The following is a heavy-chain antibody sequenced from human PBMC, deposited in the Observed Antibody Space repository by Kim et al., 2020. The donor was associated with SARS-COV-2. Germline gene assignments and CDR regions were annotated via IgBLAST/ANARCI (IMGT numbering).Heavy chain of an antibody. Sequence: SETLSLTCTVSGGSISSGGYYWSWIRQHPGKGLEWIGYIYYSGSTYYNPSLKSRVTISVDTSKNQFSLKLSSVTAADTAVYYCARMPDYYDSNREYYFDYWGQGTLVTVSS. V-gene: IGHV4-31*03. J-gene: IGHJ4*02. D-gene: IGHD3-22*01. CDR2: IYYSGST. CDR1: GGSISSGGYY. CDR3: ARMPDYYDSNREYYFDY.